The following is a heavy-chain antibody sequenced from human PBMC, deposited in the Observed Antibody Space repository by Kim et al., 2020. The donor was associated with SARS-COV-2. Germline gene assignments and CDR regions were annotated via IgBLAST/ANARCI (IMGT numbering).Heavy chain of an antibody. V-gene: IGHV3-21*01. J-gene: IGHJ4*02. CDR3: ARVYGDYDYYFDY. D-gene: IGHD4-17*01. Sequence: VKGHITISNDNAKNSLYLQMNSLRAEDTAVYYCARVYGDYDYYFDYWGQGTLVTVSS.